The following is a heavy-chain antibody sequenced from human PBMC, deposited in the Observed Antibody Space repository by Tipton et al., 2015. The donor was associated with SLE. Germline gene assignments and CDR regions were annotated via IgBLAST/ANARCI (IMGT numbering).Heavy chain of an antibody. D-gene: IGHD3-22*01. CDR2: IYHSGST. CDR3: ARDGISGDKYYYDSTRGFDP. CDR1: GYSISSGYY. Sequence: TLSLTCAVSGYSISSGYYWGWIRQPPGKGLEWIGSIYHSGSTYYNPSLKSRVTISVDTSKNQFSLKLSSVTAADTAVYYCARDGISGDKYYYDSTRGFDPWGQGTLVTVSS. J-gene: IGHJ5*02. V-gene: IGHV4-38-2*02.